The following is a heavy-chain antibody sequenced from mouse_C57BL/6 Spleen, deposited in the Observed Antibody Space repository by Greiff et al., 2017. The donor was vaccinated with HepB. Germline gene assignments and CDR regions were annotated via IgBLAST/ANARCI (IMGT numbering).Heavy chain of an antibody. V-gene: IGHV1-9*01. D-gene: IGHD1-1*01. CDR1: GYTFTGYW. CDR3: ARYPYYYGSSPYWYFDV. CDR2: ILPGSGST. J-gene: IGHJ1*03. Sequence: VQLQQSGAELMKPGASVKLSCKATGYTFTGYWIEWVKQRPGHGLEWIGEILPGSGSTNYNEKFKGKATFTADTSSNTAYMQLSSLTTEDSAIYYCARYPYYYGSSPYWYFDVWGTGTTVTVSS.